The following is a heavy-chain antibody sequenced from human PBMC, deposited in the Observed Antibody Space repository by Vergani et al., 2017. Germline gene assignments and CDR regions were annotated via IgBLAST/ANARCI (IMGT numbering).Heavy chain of an antibody. V-gene: IGHV3-23*04. D-gene: IGHD6-13*01. CDR3: ANQQLDYFAW. CDR2: ISGRGVGT. J-gene: IGHJ4*02. Sequence: EVQLVESGGGLVQPGGSLRLSCAASGFTFSSYEMNWVRQAPGKGLEWVSGISGRGVGTYYADSVQGRFTISRDNSKNTLYLQMHSLRAEDTAVYYCANQQLDYFAWWGQGTLVTVS. CDR1: GFTFSSYE.